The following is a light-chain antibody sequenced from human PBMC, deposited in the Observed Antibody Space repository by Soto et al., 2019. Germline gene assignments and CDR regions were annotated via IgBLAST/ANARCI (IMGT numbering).Light chain of an antibody. CDR1: VGGYNS. V-gene: IGLV2-14*01. J-gene: IGLJ2*01. Sequence: QSVLTQPASVSGSPGQSITISCVGGYNSVSWYQQHPGKAPKLMIYEVSNRPSGVSNRFSVSKSGNTASLTISGLQAEDEADDYCCSYTTSNTLDVVFGGGTKVTVL. CDR3: CSYTTSNTLDVV. CDR2: EVS.